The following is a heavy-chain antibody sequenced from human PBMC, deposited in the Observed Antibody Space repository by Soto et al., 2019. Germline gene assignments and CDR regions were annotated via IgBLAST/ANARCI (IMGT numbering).Heavy chain of an antibody. V-gene: IGHV1-2*02. Sequence: HVQLVQSGTEVKKPGASVRVSCMVSGYPFTTYYIHWVRQAPGQGLEWMGWIDPRSGGTVYEQKCQGRVTMTRDTSSSTVYMDLSGRTSDDTALYYCATDDYGSFPYWGQGSLVTVSS. CDR1: GYPFTTYY. J-gene: IGHJ4*02. CDR3: ATDDYGSFPY. CDR2: IDPRSGGT. D-gene: IGHD1-26*01.